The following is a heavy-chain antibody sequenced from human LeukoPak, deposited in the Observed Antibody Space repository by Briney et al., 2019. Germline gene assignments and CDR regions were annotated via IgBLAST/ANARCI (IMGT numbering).Heavy chain of an antibody. Sequence: GGSLRLSCTASGFTFRNYVMSWVRQAPGKGLACVSLIGGDTTSTYHADSVKGRFTISRDNSKNTVYLETNSLRPEDTAIYYCAAYYYDSGGSSRGGFDYWGQGVLVTVSS. V-gene: IGHV3-23*01. J-gene: IGHJ4*02. CDR3: AAYYYDSGGSSRGGFDY. D-gene: IGHD3-10*01. CDR1: GFTFRNYV. CDR2: IGGDTTST.